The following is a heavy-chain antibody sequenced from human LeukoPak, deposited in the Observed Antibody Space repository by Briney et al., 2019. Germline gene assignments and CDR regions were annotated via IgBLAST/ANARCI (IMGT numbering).Heavy chain of an antibody. D-gene: IGHD6-13*01. CDR3: AREGSSWYFDY. Sequence: GGSLRLSCAASGFTFSTYAVNWVRQAPGKGLEWVSVIYSGGSTYYADSVKGRFTISRDNSKNTLYLQMNSLRAEDTAVYYCAREGSSWYFDYWGQGTLVTVSS. CDR2: IYSGGST. J-gene: IGHJ4*02. V-gene: IGHV3-66*01. CDR1: GFTFSTYA.